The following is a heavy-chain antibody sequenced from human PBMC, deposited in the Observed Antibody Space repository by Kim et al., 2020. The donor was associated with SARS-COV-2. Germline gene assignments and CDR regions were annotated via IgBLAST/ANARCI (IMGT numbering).Heavy chain of an antibody. V-gene: IGHV1-24*01. D-gene: IGHD3-22*01. J-gene: IGHJ5*02. CDR3: ATFPSGTYYYDSSLPS. Sequence: ASVKVSCKVSGYTLTELSMHWVRQASGKGLEWMGGFDPEDGETIYAQKFQGRVTMTEDTSTDTAYMELSSLRSEDTAVYYCATFPSGTYYYDSSLPSWGQGTLVTVSS. CDR1: GYTLTELS. CDR2: FDPEDGET.